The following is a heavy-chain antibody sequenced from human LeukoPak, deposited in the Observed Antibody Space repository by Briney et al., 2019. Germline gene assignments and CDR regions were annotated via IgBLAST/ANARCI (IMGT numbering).Heavy chain of an antibody. D-gene: IGHD2-15*01. CDR3: ARGPRGSAIAVSTFSNFDY. J-gene: IGHJ4*02. CDR2: INHSGST. Sequence: PSETLSLTCAVYGGSFSGYYWSWIRQPPGKGLEWIGEINHSGSTNYNPSLKSRVTISVDTSKNQFSLKLSSVTAADTAVYYCARGPRGSAIAVSTFSNFDYWGQGTLVTVSS. V-gene: IGHV4-34*01. CDR1: GGSFSGYY.